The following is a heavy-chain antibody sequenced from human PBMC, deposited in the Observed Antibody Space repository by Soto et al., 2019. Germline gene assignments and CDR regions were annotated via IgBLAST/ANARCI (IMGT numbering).Heavy chain of an antibody. CDR3: ARDVAGKNWFDP. D-gene: IGHD6-19*01. J-gene: IGHJ5*02. CDR1: GFTFSTFA. V-gene: IGHV3-30-3*01. CDR2: ISYDGSKK. Sequence: QVQLAESGGGVVQPGRSLRLSCAASGFTFSTFAMHWVRQAPGKGLEWVAIISYDGSKKYYGDSVKGRFTISRDNSKNTLYLRMDSLRAEDTAVYYCARDVAGKNWFDPWGRGTQVTVSS.